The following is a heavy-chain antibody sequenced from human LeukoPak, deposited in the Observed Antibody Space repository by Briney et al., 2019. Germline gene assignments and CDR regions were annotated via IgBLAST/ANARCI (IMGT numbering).Heavy chain of an antibody. CDR3: ARDTGGGYSCYDC. Sequence: GGSLRLSCAASGFTFSSNWMTWIRQAPGKGLEWVSNIKQDGSGKYYADSVKGRFTISRKNAKNSLYLQMNSRRAEDTAVYYCARDTGGGYSCYDCWGQGTLVTVSS. D-gene: IGHD5-18*01. CDR1: GFTFSSNW. CDR2: IKQDGSGK. V-gene: IGHV3-7*01. J-gene: IGHJ4*02.